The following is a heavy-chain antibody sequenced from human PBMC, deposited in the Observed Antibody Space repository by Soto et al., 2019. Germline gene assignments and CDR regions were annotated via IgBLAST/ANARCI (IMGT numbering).Heavy chain of an antibody. CDR2: IKRNADGVTA. CDR1: GFTFSNTW. D-gene: IGHD4-17*01. Sequence: VQLVESGGGLVKPGGSLRLSCAASGFTFSNTWMSWVRQAPGKGLGWVGRIKRNADGVTADYAAPVRGRFTISRDDSKNTLYLQMNSLKTEDTAVYYCSTAATTVTTIDYWGQGTLVTVSS. CDR3: STAATTVTTIDY. V-gene: IGHV3-15*01. J-gene: IGHJ4*02.